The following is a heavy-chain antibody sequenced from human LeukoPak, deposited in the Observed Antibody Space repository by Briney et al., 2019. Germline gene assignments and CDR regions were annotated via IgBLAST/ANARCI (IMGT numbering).Heavy chain of an antibody. CDR2: IKEDGSEK. J-gene: IGHJ5*02. CDR1: GFTFSTYS. D-gene: IGHD5-12*01. Sequence: GGSLRLSCAASGFTFSTYSMNWVRQAPGKGLEWVATIKEDGSEKYYVDSVKGRFTISRDNAKNSLYLQMNSLRGEDTAVYYCARVSGHSGSPWGQGTLVTVAS. CDR3: ARVSGHSGSP. V-gene: IGHV3-7*05.